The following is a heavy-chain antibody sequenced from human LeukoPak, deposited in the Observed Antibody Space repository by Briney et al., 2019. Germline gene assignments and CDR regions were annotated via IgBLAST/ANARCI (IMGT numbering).Heavy chain of an antibody. V-gene: IGHV3-7*01. CDR3: ARDRYCSXTXCYTKYSSSPGXSXY. Sequence: GGSLRLSCAASGFTFSSYWMSWVRQAPGKGLEWVANIKQDGSEKYYVDSVKGRFTISRDNAKNSLYLQMNSLRAEDTAVYYCARDRYCSXTXCYTKYSSSPGXSXYWXQG. CDR2: IKQDGSEK. D-gene: IGHD2-2*02. CDR1: GFTFSSYW. J-gene: IGHJ4*02.